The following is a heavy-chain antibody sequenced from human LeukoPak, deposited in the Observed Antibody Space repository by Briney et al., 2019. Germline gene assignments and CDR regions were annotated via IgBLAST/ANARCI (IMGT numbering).Heavy chain of an antibody. J-gene: IGHJ4*02. CDR2: IYYSGST. V-gene: IGHV4-59*12. CDR3: AREYTLYRSGWFLDY. CDR1: GGSISSYY. Sequence: SETLSLTCTVSGGSISSYYWSWIRQPPGKGLEWIGYIYYSGSTNYNPSLKSRVTISVDTSKNQFSLKLSSVTAADTALYYCAREYTLYRSGWFLDYWGQGTVVTVSS. D-gene: IGHD6-19*01.